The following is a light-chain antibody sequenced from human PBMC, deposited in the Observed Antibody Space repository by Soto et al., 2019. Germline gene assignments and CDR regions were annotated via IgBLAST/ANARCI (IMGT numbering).Light chain of an antibody. Sequence: EIVLTQSPATLSLSPGERATVSCRASQSVSSYLAWYQQKPGQAPRLLIYDASNRAPGIPARFSGSGSGTDFTLTISSLEPEDFAVYYCQQRSNWPFTFGQGTRLEIK. CDR2: DAS. V-gene: IGKV3-11*01. J-gene: IGKJ5*01. CDR1: QSVSSY. CDR3: QQRSNWPFT.